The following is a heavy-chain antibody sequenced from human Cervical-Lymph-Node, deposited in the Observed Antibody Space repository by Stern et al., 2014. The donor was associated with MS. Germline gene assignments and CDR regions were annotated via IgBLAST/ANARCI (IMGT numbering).Heavy chain of an antibody. CDR2: SNTSATNI. Sequence: EVKLLESGGGLVQPGGSLRIACAASGFTFSSYPMNWVRQAPGKGTAWISYSNTSATNIFYADSVKGRFTISRDNAKNSLFLQMNSLRADDTAVYYCARGLPNTGYDPWGQGTLVTVSS. V-gene: IGHV3-48*01. J-gene: IGHJ5*02. D-gene: IGHD6-25*01. CDR1: GFTFSSYP. CDR3: ARGLPNTGYDP.